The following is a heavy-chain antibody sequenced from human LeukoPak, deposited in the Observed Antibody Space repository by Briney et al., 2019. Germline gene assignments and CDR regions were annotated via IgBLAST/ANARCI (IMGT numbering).Heavy chain of an antibody. CDR1: GFTFSSYA. J-gene: IGHJ4*02. CDR2: ISGSGGST. V-gene: IGHV3-23*01. D-gene: IGHD3-16*02. Sequence: PGGSLRLSCAASGFTFSSYAMSWVRQAPGKGLEWVSAISGSGGSTYYADSVKGRFTISRDNSKNTLYLQMNSLRAEDTAVYYCAKNRVWGSYRYLTDYWGQGTLVTVSS. CDR3: AKNRVWGSYRYLTDY.